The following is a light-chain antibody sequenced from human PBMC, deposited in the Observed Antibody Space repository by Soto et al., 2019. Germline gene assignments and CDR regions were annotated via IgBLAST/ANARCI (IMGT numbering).Light chain of an antibody. CDR1: SSDVGGYNY. J-gene: IGLJ1*01. CDR3: SSYTSSSALGV. CDR2: EVS. Sequence: QSVLTQPASVSGSPGQSITISCTGTSSDVGGYNYVSWYQQHPGKAPKLMIYEVSNRPSGFSNRFSGSKSGNTASLTISGLQADDEADYYCSSYTSSSALGVYGTGTKVTVL. V-gene: IGLV2-14*01.